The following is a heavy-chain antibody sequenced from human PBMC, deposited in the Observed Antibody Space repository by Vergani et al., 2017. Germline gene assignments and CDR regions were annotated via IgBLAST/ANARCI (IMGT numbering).Heavy chain of an antibody. Sequence: EVQLLESGGGLVQPGGSLRLSCAASGFTFSSYAMSWVRQAPGKGLEWVSAFSGSGGSTYYADSVKGRFTISRDNSKNTLYLQMNSLRAEDTAVYYCAKDLSPDTSCYRDWGQGTLVTVSS. CDR3: AKDLSPDTSCYRD. V-gene: IGHV3-23*01. CDR2: FSGSGGST. CDR1: GFTFSSYA. J-gene: IGHJ4*02. D-gene: IGHD2-2*02.